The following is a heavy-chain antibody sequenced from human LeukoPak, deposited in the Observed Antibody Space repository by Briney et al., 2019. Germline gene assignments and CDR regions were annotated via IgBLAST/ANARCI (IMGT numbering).Heavy chain of an antibody. J-gene: IGHJ4*02. CDR3: ARGPRGYSDY. Sequence: GGSLRLSCAASGFTFSSYAMHWVRQAPGKGLEWVAVISYDGSNKYYADSVKGRFTISRDNSKNTLYLQMNSLRAEDTAVYYCARGPRGYSDYWGQGTLVTVSS. D-gene: IGHD2-21*01. CDR1: GFTFSSYA. CDR2: ISYDGSNK. V-gene: IGHV3-30-3*01.